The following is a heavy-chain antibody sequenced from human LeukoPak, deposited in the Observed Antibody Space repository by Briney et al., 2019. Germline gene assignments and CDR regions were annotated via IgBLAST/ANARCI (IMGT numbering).Heavy chain of an antibody. V-gene: IGHV3-48*01. CDR1: GFAFHNYN. J-gene: IGHJ4*02. CDR2: INSDSGGI. Sequence: GGSLRLSCAASGFAFHNYNMNWVRQAPGKGLEWLSYINSDSGGILYADSVKGLFTISRDNAWDSLYLQMNSLRVEDTAVYYCARDRGSSGWPIFDRWGQGALVTVSS. D-gene: IGHD6-19*01. CDR3: ARDRGSSGWPIFDR.